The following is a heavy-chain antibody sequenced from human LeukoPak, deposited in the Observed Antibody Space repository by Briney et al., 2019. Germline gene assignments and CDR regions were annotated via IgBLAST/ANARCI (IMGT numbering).Heavy chain of an antibody. CDR1: GFTFSSYA. CDR2: ISGSGGSA. V-gene: IGHV3-23*01. CDR3: AKDAPRGYSSSWGPGVFDY. J-gene: IGHJ4*02. Sequence: PGGSLRLSCAASGFTFSSYAMSWVRQAPGKGLEWVSAISGSGGSAYYADSVKGRFTISRDNSKNTLYLQMNSLRAEDTAVYYCAKDAPRGYSSSWGPGVFDYWGQGTLVTVSS. D-gene: IGHD6-6*01.